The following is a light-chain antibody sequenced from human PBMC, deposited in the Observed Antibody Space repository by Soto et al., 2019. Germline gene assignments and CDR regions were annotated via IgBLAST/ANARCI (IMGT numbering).Light chain of an antibody. CDR3: QRYGDSPPKT. CDR1: QSVNSRF. V-gene: IGKV3-20*01. Sequence: EIVLTQSPGTLSLSPGESATLSCRASQSVNSRFLAWYQHKPGQAPRLLLYAASTRATGIPDRFSGSASGTCFFTLTISRLEPEDFAVYYCQRYGDSPPKTFGQGTKLEIK. J-gene: IGKJ2*01. CDR2: AAS.